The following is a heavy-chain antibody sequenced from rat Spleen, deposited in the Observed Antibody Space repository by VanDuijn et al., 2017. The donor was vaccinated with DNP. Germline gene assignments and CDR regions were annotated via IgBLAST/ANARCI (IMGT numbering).Heavy chain of an antibody. CDR2: ISYSGDS. J-gene: IGHJ2*01. V-gene: IGHV3-1*01. CDR3: ARSEPHY. D-gene: IGHD3-4*01. CDR1: GYSITSNY. Sequence: EVQLQESGPGLVKPSQSLSLTCSVTGYSITSNYWGWIRKFPGNKMEWLGHISYSGDSDYNPSLKSRISITRDTSKNRFFLQLNSVTTEDTATYYCARSEPHYWGQGVMVTVSS.